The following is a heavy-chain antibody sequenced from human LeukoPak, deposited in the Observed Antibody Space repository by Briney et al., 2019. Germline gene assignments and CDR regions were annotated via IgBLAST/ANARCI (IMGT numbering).Heavy chain of an antibody. CDR1: GYTFTSYG. D-gene: IGHD3-10*01. CDR3: ARMTTGKFEY. CDR2: ISAYNGNT. V-gene: IGHV1-18*01. Sequence: ASVKVSCKASGYTFTSYGISWVRQAPGQGLEWVGWISAYNGNTNYAQKLQGRVTLTRDTAANTAYMELSSLRSEDTAVYYCARMTTGKFEYWGQGTLVTVSP. J-gene: IGHJ4*02.